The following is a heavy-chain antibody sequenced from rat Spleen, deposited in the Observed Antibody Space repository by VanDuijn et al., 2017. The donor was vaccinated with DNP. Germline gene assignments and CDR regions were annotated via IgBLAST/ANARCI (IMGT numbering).Heavy chain of an antibody. CDR1: GFTFSDYY. D-gene: IGHD4-3*01. Sequence: EVQLVESGGGLVQPGRSLKLSCAASGFTFSDYYMAWVRQAPTKGLEWVASISYDGDRIYYRDSVKGRFTISRDNAASTLYLQMNSLRSEDMSTYYCVRWNSGHFDYWGQGVMVTVSS. CDR2: ISYDGDRI. J-gene: IGHJ2*01. V-gene: IGHV5-22*01. CDR3: VRWNSGHFDY.